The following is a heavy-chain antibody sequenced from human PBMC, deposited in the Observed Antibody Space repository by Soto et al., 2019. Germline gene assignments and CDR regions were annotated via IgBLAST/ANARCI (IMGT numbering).Heavy chain of an antibody. CDR3: ARLIPPYWSGCYDHAFDL. J-gene: IGHJ3*01. CDR2: IYPDDSDT. V-gene: IGHV5-51*01. Sequence: GESLKISCKGSGYSFTSYWIGWVRQMPGKGLEWMGIIYPDDSDTRYSPSFQGKVTISADKSISTGYLQWSSLTASDTAMYYCARLIPPYWSGCYDHAFDLWGPGTMVTVSS. D-gene: IGHD3-3*01. CDR1: GYSFTSYW.